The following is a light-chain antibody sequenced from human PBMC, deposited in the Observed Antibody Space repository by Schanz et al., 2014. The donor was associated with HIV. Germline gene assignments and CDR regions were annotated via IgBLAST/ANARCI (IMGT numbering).Light chain of an antibody. CDR1: SSDVGGYNY. V-gene: IGLV2-14*03. CDR3: QSYDRSLSARV. J-gene: IGLJ3*02. CDR2: DVS. Sequence: QSALTQPASVSGSPGQSITISCTGTSSDVGGYNYVSWYQQHPGKAPKLMIYDVSNRPSGVPDRFSGSKSGTSASLAITGLQAEDEADYYCQSYDRSLSARVFGGGTKLTVL.